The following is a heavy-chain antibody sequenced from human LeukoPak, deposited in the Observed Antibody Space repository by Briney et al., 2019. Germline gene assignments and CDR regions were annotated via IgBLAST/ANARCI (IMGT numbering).Heavy chain of an antibody. D-gene: IGHD2-15*01. CDR2: VNPHSGNT. V-gene: IGHV1-8*01. J-gene: IGHJ4*02. Sequence: ASVMVSCKPSGYTFTSYDFNWVRQATGQGLEWMGWVNPHSGNTGYAQKFQGRVTMTRNISISTAYMELSSLRSEDTAMYYCARPSVGGDCSGGSCYKLDYWGQGTLVTVSS. CDR1: GYTFTSYD. CDR3: ARPSVGGDCSGGSCYKLDY.